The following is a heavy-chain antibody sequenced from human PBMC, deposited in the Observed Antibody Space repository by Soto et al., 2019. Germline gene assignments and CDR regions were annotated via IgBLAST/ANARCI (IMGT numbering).Heavy chain of an antibody. CDR1: GYRFTGHY. V-gene: IGHV1-2*07. J-gene: IGHJ3*01. D-gene: IGHD4-4*01. CDR3: VRDGALRSLSNLDV. CDR2: IYPDNGSP. Sequence: QVRLVQSEPEVKEPGASVKLSCRASGYRFTGHYLHWVRQAPGQQPEWMAWIYPDNGSPRIAYRYHDRVTVTRDTALETAYLDLSRLRSDDTATYYCVRDGALRSLSNLDVWGQGTVVTV.